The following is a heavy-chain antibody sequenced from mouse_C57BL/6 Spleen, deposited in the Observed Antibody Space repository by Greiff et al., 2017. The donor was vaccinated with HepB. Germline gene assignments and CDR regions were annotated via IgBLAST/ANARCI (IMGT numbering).Heavy chain of an antibody. J-gene: IGHJ1*03. CDR1: GFTFSDFY. Sequence: EVKVVESGGGLVQSGRSLRLSCATSGFTFSDFYMEWVRQAPGKGLEWIAASRNKANDYTTEYSASVKGRFIVSRDTSQSILYLQMNALRAEDTAIYYCARDAPWYFDVWGTGTTVTVSS. CDR2: SRNKANDYTT. CDR3: ARDAPWYFDV. V-gene: IGHV7-1*01.